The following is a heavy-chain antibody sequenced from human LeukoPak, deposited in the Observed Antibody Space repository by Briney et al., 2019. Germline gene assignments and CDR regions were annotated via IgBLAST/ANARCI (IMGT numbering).Heavy chain of an antibody. CDR3: ARRRRYYDSSGYLNWFES. Sequence: SETLSLTCTVSGGSISSGDYYWSWIRQPPGKGLEWIGYIYYSGSTYYNPSLKSRVTISVDTSKNQFSLKLSSVTAADTAVYYCARRRRYYDSSGYLNWFESWGQGTLVTVSS. J-gene: IGHJ5*01. CDR2: IYYSGST. D-gene: IGHD3-22*01. V-gene: IGHV4-30-4*08. CDR1: GGSISSGDYY.